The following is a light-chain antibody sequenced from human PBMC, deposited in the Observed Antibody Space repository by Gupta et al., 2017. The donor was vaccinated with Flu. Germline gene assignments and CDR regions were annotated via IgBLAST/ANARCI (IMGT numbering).Light chain of an antibody. V-gene: IGKV1-16*02. Sequence: DIQMTQSPSSLSASVGDRVTITCRASQDINNYLAWFQQKPGKAPKSLIYCASTWQSGVPSKFSGSGSGTYFTLTISSLQPEDFATYYCQQYSDYPFTFGHGTKVDIK. CDR1: QDINNY. CDR3: QQYSDYPFT. J-gene: IGKJ3*01. CDR2: CAS.